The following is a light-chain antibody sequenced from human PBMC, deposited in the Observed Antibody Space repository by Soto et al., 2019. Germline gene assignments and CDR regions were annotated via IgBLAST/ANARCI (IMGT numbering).Light chain of an antibody. J-gene: IGKJ1*01. V-gene: IGKV4-1*01. CDR1: QSVLYSSNDKNY. Sequence: DIEMTQSPDSLAVSLGERATINCKSSQSVLYSSNDKNYLAWYRQKPGQPPKVLIYWASTRESGVPDRFSGSGSVTDFTLTISGLQAEDVAVYYCQQYYSTPFTFGQGTKVEIK. CDR3: QQYYSTPFT. CDR2: WAS.